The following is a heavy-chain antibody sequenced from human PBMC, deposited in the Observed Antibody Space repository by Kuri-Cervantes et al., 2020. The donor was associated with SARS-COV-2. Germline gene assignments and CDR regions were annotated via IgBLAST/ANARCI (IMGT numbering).Heavy chain of an antibody. D-gene: IGHD3-3*01. CDR1: GGSISNYY. CDR3: ARQMMSSITIFGVVITRNWFDP. V-gene: IGHV4-59*08. Sequence: GSLRLSCTVSGGSISNYYWSWIRQPPGKGLEWIGYIYHSGSTNYNPSLKSRVTISVDTSKNQFPLKLSSVTAADTAVYYCARQMMSSITIFGVVITRNWFDPWGQGTLVTVSS. J-gene: IGHJ5*02. CDR2: IYHSGST.